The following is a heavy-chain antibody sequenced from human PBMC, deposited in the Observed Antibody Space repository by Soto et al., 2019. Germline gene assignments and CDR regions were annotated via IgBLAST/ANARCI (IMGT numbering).Heavy chain of an antibody. CDR3: ARVMSISWYFDL. CDR2: ISSSSSSI. Sequence: GGSLRLSCAASGFTFNTYSMNWVRQAPGKGLEWLSYISSSSSSIYYADSVKGRFTISRDNAKNSLYLQMNSLRAEDTAKYYCARVMSISWYFDLWGQGTMVTVSS. D-gene: IGHD6-13*01. CDR1: GFTFNTYS. J-gene: IGHJ3*01. V-gene: IGHV3-48*01.